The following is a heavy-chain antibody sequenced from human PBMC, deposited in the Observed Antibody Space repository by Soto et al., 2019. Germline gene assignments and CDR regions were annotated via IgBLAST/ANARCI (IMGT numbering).Heavy chain of an antibody. V-gene: IGHV4-30-4*01. CDR3: AIVVVPTGGFDY. D-gene: IGHD2-2*01. Sequence: SETLSLTCTVSGGSISSGDYYWSWIRQPPGKGLEWIGYIYYSGSTYYNPSLKSRVTISVDTSKNQFSLKLSSVTAADTAVYYCAIVVVPTGGFDYWGQGTLVTVSS. J-gene: IGHJ4*02. CDR2: IYYSGST. CDR1: GGSISSGDYY.